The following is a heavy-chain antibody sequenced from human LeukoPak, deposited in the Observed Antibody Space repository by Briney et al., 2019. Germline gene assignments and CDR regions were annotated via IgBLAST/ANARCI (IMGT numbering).Heavy chain of an antibody. CDR1: GFTFSSYA. CDR2: ISGSGGST. J-gene: IGHJ4*02. V-gene: IGHV3-23*01. D-gene: IGHD6-13*01. CDR3: AKVGTSGYSSSWYRPLLDY. Sequence: GGFLRLSCAASGFTFSSYAMSWVRQAPGKGLEWVSAISGSGGSTYYADSVKGRFTISRDNSKNTLYLQMNSLRAEDTAVYYCAKVGTSGYSSSWYRPLLDYWGQGTLVTVSS.